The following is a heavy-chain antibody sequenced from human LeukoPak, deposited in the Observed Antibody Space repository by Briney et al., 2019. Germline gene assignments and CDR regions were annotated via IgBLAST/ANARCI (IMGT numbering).Heavy chain of an antibody. D-gene: IGHD6-19*01. J-gene: IGHJ4*02. Sequence: GGSLRLSRAASGFTFDDYGMSWVRQAPGKGLEWVSGINWNGGSTGYADSVKGRFTISGDNAKNSLYLQMNSLRAEDTALYYCARVYSSGWFGYWGQGTLVTVSS. V-gene: IGHV3-20*04. CDR1: GFTFDDYG. CDR3: ARVYSSGWFGY. CDR2: INWNGGST.